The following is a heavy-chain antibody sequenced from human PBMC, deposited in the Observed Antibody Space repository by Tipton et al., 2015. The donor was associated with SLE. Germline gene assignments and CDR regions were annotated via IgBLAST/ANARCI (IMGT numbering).Heavy chain of an antibody. V-gene: IGHV4-38-2*02. J-gene: IGHJ3*02. CDR1: GYSISSGYY. Sequence: TLSLTCAVSGYSISSGYYWGWIRQPPGKGLKWIGSIYQSGSTYYNPSLKSRVTISVDTSKNQFSLKLSSVTAADTAVYYCARDRHSSSWYEDAFDIWGQGTMVTVSS. CDR3: ARDRHSSSWYEDAFDI. CDR2: IYQSGST. D-gene: IGHD6-13*01.